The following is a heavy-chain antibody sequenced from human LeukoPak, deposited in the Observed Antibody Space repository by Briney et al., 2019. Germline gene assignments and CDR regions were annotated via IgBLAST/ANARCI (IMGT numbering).Heavy chain of an antibody. J-gene: IGHJ4*02. V-gene: IGHV3-74*01. CDR1: GFTFSNYW. CDR2: INTDGSNS. Sequence: PGGSLRLSCAASGFTFSNYWMNWVRQAPGKGLVWVSRINTDGSNSNYADSVKGRFAVSRDNAKNTLYLQMNSLRVEDTAVYYCVRENNAFYWGQGTLVTVSS. D-gene: IGHD3-16*01. CDR3: VRENNAFY.